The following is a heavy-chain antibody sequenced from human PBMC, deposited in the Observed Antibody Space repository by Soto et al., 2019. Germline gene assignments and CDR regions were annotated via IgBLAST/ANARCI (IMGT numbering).Heavy chain of an antibody. J-gene: IGHJ3*02. D-gene: IGHD2-15*01. CDR3: ARDLDIVVVVAATGGDAFDI. V-gene: IGHV1-18*04. Sequence: ASVKVSCKASGYTFTSYGISWVRQVPGQGLEWMGWISAYNGNTNYAQKLQGRVTMTTDTSTSTAYMELRSLRSDDTAVYYCARDLDIVVVVAATGGDAFDIWGQGTMVTVSS. CDR2: ISAYNGNT. CDR1: GYTFTSYG.